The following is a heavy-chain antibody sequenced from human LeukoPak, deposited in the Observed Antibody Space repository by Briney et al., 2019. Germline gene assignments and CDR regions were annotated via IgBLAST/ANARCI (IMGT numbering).Heavy chain of an antibody. CDR3: ARDGRVVPAAIDYYYYYMDV. J-gene: IGHJ6*03. Sequence: GASVKVSCKASGYTFTSYYMRWVRQAPGQGLEWMGIINPSGGSTSYAQKFQGRVTMTRDMSTSTVYMELSSLRSEDTAVYYCARDGRVVPAAIDYYYYYMDVWGKGTTVTVSS. D-gene: IGHD2-2*01. CDR1: GYTFTSYY. CDR2: INPSGGST. V-gene: IGHV1-46*01.